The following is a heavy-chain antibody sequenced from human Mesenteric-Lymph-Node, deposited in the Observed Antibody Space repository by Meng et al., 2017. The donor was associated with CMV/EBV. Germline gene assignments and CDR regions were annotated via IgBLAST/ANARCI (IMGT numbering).Heavy chain of an antibody. CDR2: IYYSGST. CDR1: ISIGDYY. D-gene: IGHD2-2*01. J-gene: IGHJ1*01. Sequence: ISIGDYYWSWISQPPGKGLEWIGYIYYSGSTYYNPSLKSRVTISVDTSKNQFSLKLTSVTATDTAVYYCARVHCSSTRCYFWGYFQHWGQGTLVTSPQ. CDR3: ARVHCSSTRCYFWGYFQH. V-gene: IGHV4-30-4*08.